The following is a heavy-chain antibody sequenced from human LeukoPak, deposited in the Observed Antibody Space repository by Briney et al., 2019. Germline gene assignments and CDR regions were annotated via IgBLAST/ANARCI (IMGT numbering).Heavy chain of an antibody. CDR1: GFTFTTYW. Sequence: GGSLRLSCAASGFTFTTYWMTWVRQAPGKGLEWVSAISGSGGSTYYADSVKGRFTISRDNSKNTLYLHMNSLRAEDTAVYYCAKAGTYCSGGSCYSYYYYYMDVWGKGTTVTISS. CDR2: ISGSGGST. V-gene: IGHV3-23*01. CDR3: AKAGTYCSGGSCYSYYYYYMDV. D-gene: IGHD2-15*01. J-gene: IGHJ6*03.